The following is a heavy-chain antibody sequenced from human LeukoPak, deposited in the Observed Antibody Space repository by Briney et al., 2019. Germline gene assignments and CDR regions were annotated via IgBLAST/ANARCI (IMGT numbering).Heavy chain of an antibody. CDR2: ISAYNGNT. CDR3: ARDDGGYCSSTSCSGFDP. J-gene: IGHJ5*02. Sequence: ASVKVSCKASGYTLTSYGISWVRQAPGQGLEWMGWISAYNGNTNYAQKLQGRVTMTTDTSTSTAYMELRSLRSDDTAVYYCARDDGGYCSSTSCSGFDPWGQGTLLTVSS. V-gene: IGHV1-18*01. D-gene: IGHD2-2*01. CDR1: GYTLTSYG.